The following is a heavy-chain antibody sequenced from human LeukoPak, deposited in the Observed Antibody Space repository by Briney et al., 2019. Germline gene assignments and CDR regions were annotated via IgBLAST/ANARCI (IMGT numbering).Heavy chain of an antibody. Sequence: SETLSLTCTVSGGSISSYYWSWIRQSPGKGLEWIGYIYYRGNTNYNPSLKSRVTISVDTSKNQFSLKLSSVTAADTAVYYWARGPREKLWTRMFDYWGQGTLVTVSS. CDR3: ARGPREKLWTRMFDY. J-gene: IGHJ4*02. CDR2: IYYRGNT. D-gene: IGHD3-10*01. V-gene: IGHV4-59*01. CDR1: GGSISSYY.